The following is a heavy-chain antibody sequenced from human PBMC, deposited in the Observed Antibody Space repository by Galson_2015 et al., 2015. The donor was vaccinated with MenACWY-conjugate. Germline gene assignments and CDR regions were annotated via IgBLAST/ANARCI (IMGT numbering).Heavy chain of an antibody. CDR1: GFTFSRYA. CDR3: FAINSGTDY. CDR2: IWYDGSQT. D-gene: IGHD1-26*01. V-gene: IGHV3-33*01. J-gene: IGHJ4*02. Sequence: SLRLSCAASGFTFSRYAMHWVRQAPGKGLEWVAVIWYDGSQTYYADSVRGRFTISRDNSKNTAYLQINSLRAEDTAIYYCFAINSGTDYWGQGTLVTVS.